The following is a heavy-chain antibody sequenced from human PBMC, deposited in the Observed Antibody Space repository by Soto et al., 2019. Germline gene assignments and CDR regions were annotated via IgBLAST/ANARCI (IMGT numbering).Heavy chain of an antibody. CDR1: GFTFNNYG. D-gene: IGHD2-2*01. V-gene: IGHV3-21*01. CDR2: VSKSDYT. J-gene: IGHJ4*02. Sequence: LRLSCIVSGFTFNNYGINWVRQAPGKGLEWVSTVSKSDYTYYSDSVKGRFTISRDNAKNSVSLQMNTLRAEDTAVYYCAREDSIIIPAVTDFWGQGTLVTVSS. CDR3: AREDSIIIPAVTDF.